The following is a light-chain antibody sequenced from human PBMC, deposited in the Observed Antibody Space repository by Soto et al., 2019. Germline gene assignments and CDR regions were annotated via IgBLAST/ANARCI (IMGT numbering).Light chain of an antibody. J-gene: IGKJ1*01. V-gene: IGKV1-33*01. CDR3: QQYSSLLS. CDR2: DAS. CDR1: HDVSRN. Sequence: DFQMTQSPSSLSASGGDRVTIVCRSSHDVSRNLNWLQQKRGEAPKLMIYDASKLARGVPSRVSGSWSGTVFILTISSLHHDDVATYYCQQYSSLLSFGQGTKIDIK.